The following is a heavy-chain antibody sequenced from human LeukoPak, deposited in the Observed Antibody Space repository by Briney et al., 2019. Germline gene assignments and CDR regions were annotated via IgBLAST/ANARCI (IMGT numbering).Heavy chain of an antibody. CDR2: IKSKKDGGTR. D-gene: IGHD3-3*01. Sequence: GGSLRLSCAASGFTFSNAWMRWVRQAPGKGLVWVGRIKSKKDGGTRDYRARLKGRFTISRDDSKNTLYLQMNSLKTEDTAVYYCTTGTSLYYDFWSGYPVGMDVWGQGTTVTVSS. CDR1: GFTFSNAW. V-gene: IGHV3-15*01. CDR3: TTGTSLYYDFWSGYPVGMDV. J-gene: IGHJ6*02.